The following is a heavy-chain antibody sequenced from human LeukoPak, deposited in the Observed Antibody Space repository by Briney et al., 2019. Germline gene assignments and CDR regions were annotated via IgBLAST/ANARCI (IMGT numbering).Heavy chain of an antibody. V-gene: IGHV7-4-1*02. J-gene: IGHJ6*03. D-gene: IGHD6-6*01. CDR1: GYTFNNYA. Sequence: ASVKVSCKASGYTFNNYAMNWVRQAPGQGLEWMGWINTNTGNPTYAQGFTGRFIFSFDTSVRTAYLHISSLKAEDTAIYYCARVGRPCYYYNMDVWGKGTTVTVSS. CDR3: ARVGRPCYYYNMDV. CDR2: INTNTGNP.